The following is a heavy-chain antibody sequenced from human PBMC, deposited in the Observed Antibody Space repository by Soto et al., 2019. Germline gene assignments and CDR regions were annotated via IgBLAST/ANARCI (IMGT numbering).Heavy chain of an antibody. CDR1: GFTFSSYG. J-gene: IGHJ3*01. CDR3: ANDRGRWSKKATDAFDL. CDR2: ISYDGSNK. D-gene: IGHD2-15*01. Sequence: GGSLRLSCAASGFTFSSYGMHWVRQAPGKGLEWVAVISYDGSNKYYADSVKGRFTISRDNSKNTLYLQMNSLRAEDTAVYYCANDRGRWSKKATDAFDLWGQGTMVTVSS. V-gene: IGHV3-30*18.